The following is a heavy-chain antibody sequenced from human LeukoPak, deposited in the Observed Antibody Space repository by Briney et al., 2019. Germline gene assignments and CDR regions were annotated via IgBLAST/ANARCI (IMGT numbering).Heavy chain of an antibody. CDR1: GSIFSTYG. V-gene: IGHV3-74*01. CDR2: SKNDGRST. Sequence: GESLRLSCAASGSIFSTYGMHWVRQAPGKGLVWVSRSKNDGRSTSYADSVKGRFTISRDSAKNTLFLQMDSLRAEDTAVYYCARAGYSSGWYYFDYWGQGTLVTVSS. CDR3: ARAGYSSGWYYFDY. J-gene: IGHJ4*02. D-gene: IGHD6-19*01.